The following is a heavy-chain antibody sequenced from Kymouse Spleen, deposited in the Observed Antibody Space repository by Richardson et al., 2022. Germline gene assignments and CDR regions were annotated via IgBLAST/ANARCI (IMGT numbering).Heavy chain of an antibody. V-gene: IGHV1-2*04. D-gene: IGHD2-2*02. J-gene: IGHJ5*02. CDR2: INPNSGGT. CDR1: GYTFTGYY. Sequence: QVQLVQSGAEVKKPGASVKVSCKASGYTFTGYYMHWVRQAPGQGLEWMGWINPNSGGTNYAQKFQGWVTMTRDTSISTAYMELSRLRSDDTAVYYCARGGYCSSTSCFNWFDPWGQGTLVTVSS. CDR3: ARGGYCSSTSCFNWFDP.